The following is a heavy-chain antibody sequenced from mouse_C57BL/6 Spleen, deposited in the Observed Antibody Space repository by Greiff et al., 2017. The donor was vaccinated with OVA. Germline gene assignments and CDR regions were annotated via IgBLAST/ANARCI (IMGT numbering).Heavy chain of an antibody. V-gene: IGHV1-47*01. D-gene: IGHD1-1*01. Sequence: QVQLQQPGAELVRPGSSVKLSCKASGYTFTTYPIEWMKQNHGKSLEWIGNFHPYNDDTKYNEKFKGKATLTVEKSSSTVYLELSRLTSDDSAVYYCARGYYGSSYGFAYWGQGTLVTVSA. CDR1: GYTFTTYP. CDR2: FHPYNDDT. J-gene: IGHJ3*01. CDR3: ARGYYGSSYGFAY.